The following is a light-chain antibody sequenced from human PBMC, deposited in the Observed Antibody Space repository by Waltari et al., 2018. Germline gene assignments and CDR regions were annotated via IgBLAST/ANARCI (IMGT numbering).Light chain of an antibody. CDR1: QGINTY. J-gene: IGKJ2*03. CDR2: AAS. CDR3: LQYNSNPYS. Sequence: DIQMTQSPSSLSASAGDRVTITCRASQGINTYLNWYQQKPGKAPKRLIYAASSLESGVPSRFSGSGSGTDFTLTISSPQPEDFATYYCLQYNSNPYSFGQGTKVEIK. V-gene: IGKV1-17*01.